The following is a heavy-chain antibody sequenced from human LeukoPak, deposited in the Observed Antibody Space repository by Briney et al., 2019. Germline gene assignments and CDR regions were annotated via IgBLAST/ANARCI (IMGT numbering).Heavy chain of an antibody. CDR3: ARPAELGFVWFGELPDY. CDR2: ISYEGLTK. CDR1: GFSFSSYG. Sequence: GGSLRLSCAASGFSFSSYGMHWVRQAPGKGLQWLGVISYEGLTKYYADSVTGRFTISRDNSKNTMYLQMSNLRPDDTAVYYCARPAELGFVWFGELPDYWGQGTLVVVSS. D-gene: IGHD3-10*01. V-gene: IGHV3-30*05. J-gene: IGHJ4*02.